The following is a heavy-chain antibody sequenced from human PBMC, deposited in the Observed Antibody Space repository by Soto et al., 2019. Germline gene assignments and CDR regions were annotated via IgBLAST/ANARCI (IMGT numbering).Heavy chain of an antibody. D-gene: IGHD5-12*01. Sequence: GGSLRLSCAASGFTFSSYAMSWVRQAPGKGLEWVSAISGSGGSTYYADSVKGRFTISRDNSKNTLYLQMNSLRAEDTAVYYCATHGGYEYYFDYWGQGTLVNVSS. CDR2: ISGSGGST. J-gene: IGHJ4*02. V-gene: IGHV3-23*01. CDR3: ATHGGYEYYFDY. CDR1: GFTFSSYA.